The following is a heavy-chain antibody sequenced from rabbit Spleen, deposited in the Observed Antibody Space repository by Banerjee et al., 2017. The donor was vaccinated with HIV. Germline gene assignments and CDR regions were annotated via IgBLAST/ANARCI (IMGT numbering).Heavy chain of an antibody. Sequence: QEQLVESGGGLVQPGGSLKLSCLASGFDLSNNGVSWVRQAPGKGLEWIACIYAGSSGSTYYANWAKGRFTISKTSSTTVPLQMTRLTAADTATYFCARGSAAMTMVITGYYLSLWGQGTLVTVS. CDR2: IYAGSSGST. CDR1: GFDLSNNG. V-gene: IGHV1S45*01. J-gene: IGHJ4*01. D-gene: IGHD2-1*01. CDR3: ARGSAAMTMVITGYYLSL.